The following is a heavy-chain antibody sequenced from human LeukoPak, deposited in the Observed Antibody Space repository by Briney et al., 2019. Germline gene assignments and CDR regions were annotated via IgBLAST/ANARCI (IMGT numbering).Heavy chain of an antibody. J-gene: IGHJ4*02. CDR3: AKETDIVVVVLFDY. CDR2: ISGSGGST. CDR1: GFTFSIYD. Sequence: GGSLRLSCAASGFTFSIYDLSWVRQAPGKGLEWVSAISGSGGSTYYADSVKGRFTISRDNSKNTLYLQMNSLRAEDTAVYYCAKETDIVVVVLFDYWGQGTLVTVSS. V-gene: IGHV3-23*01. D-gene: IGHD2-2*01.